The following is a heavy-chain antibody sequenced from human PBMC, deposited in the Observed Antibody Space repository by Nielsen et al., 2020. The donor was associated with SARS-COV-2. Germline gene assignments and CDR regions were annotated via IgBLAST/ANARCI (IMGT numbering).Heavy chain of an antibody. V-gene: IGHV1-3*01. CDR3: ARDWSSGSGSSYYYYGMDV. CDR2: INAGNGNT. J-gene: IGHJ6*02. CDR1: GYTFTSYA. D-gene: IGHD3-10*01. Sequence: ASVKVSCKASGYTFTSYAMHWVRQAPGQRLEWMGWINAGNGNTKYSQKFQGRVTITRDTSASTAYMELSSLRSEDTAVYYCARDWSSGSGSSYYYYGMDVWGQGTTVTVSS.